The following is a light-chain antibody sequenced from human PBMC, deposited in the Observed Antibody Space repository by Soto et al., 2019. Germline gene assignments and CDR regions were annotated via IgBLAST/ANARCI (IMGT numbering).Light chain of an antibody. CDR1: QSISSY. V-gene: IGKV1-39*01. Sequence: DIQMTQSPSSLSASVGDRVTITCRASQSISSYLNWYQQKPGKAPNLLIYAASSLQSGVPSRFRGSGSWTDFTLTISSLQPEDFATYYCQQSYSTLWTFGQGTKVEIK. CDR3: QQSYSTLWT. J-gene: IGKJ1*01. CDR2: AAS.